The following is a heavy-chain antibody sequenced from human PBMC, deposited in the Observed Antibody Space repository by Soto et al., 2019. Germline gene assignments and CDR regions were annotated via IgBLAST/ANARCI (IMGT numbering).Heavy chain of an antibody. CDR2: INGDGSTP. D-gene: IGHD3-10*01. V-gene: IGHV3-74*02. CDR3: ASIPMVRGPSDF. Sequence: EVQLVESGGGLVQPGGSLRLSCPPSGFSFSSTWMHWFRQAPGKGLFWVAGINGDGSTPQYADSVQGRFSISRANTENTLYLQMNSLSDEDTAVYHCASIPMVRGPSDFWGQGVLVTVSS. CDR1: GFSFSSTW. J-gene: IGHJ4*02.